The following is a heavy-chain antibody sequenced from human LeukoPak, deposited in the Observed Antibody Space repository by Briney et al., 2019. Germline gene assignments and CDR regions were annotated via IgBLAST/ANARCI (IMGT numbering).Heavy chain of an antibody. CDR1: GGSISSYY. V-gene: IGHV4-59*08. Sequence: SETLSLTCTVSGGSISSYYWSWIRQPPGKGLEWIGYIYYSGSTNYNPSLKSRVTISVDTSKNQFSLKLSSVTAADTAVYYCGRSGPIKYYDFWSGYSVEPPDYWGQGTLVTVSS. J-gene: IGHJ4*02. CDR3: GRSGPIKYYDFWSGYSVEPPDY. D-gene: IGHD3-3*01. CDR2: IYYSGST.